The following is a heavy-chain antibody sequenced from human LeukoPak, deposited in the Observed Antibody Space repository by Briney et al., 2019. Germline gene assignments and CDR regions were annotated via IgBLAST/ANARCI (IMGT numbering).Heavy chain of an antibody. CDR1: GDTFAGYY. CDR3: ATGGGSSGYPEY. Sequence: ASVKVSCKAPGDTFAGYYLHWVRQAPGQGLEWMGWINANSGVTDYAQRFQGRVTMTTDMSITTAYMELNRVRSDDAAVYYCATGGGSSGYPEYWGQGTLVTVSS. CDR2: INANSGVT. V-gene: IGHV1-2*02. J-gene: IGHJ4*02. D-gene: IGHD3-22*01.